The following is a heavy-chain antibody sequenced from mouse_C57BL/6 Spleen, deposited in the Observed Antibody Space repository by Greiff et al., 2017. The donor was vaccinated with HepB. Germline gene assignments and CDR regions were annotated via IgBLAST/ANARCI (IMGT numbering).Heavy chain of an antibody. V-gene: IGHV1-64*01. CDR2: IHPNSGST. CDR1: GYTFTSYW. J-gene: IGHJ2*01. D-gene: IGHD3-1*01. Sequence: QVQLKQPGAELVKPGASVKLSCKASGYTFTSYWMHWVKQRPGQGLEWIGMIHPNSGSTNYNEKFKSKATLTVDKSSSTAYMQLSSLTSEDSAVYYCAIEGGSYRRVDYWGQGTTLTVSS. CDR3: AIEGGSYRRVDY.